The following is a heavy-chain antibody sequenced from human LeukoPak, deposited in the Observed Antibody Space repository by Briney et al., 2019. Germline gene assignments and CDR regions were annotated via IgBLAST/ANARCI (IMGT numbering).Heavy chain of an antibody. CDR2: LYSDSNT. CDR3: ARGVEPLAANTLAY. V-gene: IGHV3-53*01. D-gene: IGHD1-14*01. Sequence: PGGSLRLSCAASGFTVITNDMTWVRQAPGKGLEWVSVLYSDSNTKYADSVRGRFTISRDNSKNTLYLEMNSLSPDDTAVYYCARGVEPLAANTLAYWGQGTLVTVSS. J-gene: IGHJ4*02. CDR1: GFTVITND.